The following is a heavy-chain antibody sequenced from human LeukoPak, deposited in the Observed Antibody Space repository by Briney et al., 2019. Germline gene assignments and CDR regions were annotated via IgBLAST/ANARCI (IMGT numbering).Heavy chain of an antibody. V-gene: IGHV1-3*01. CDR3: ARVPECGSGCSRFDP. CDR2: INAGNGNT. Sequence: ASVNVSCKASGYTFTSYIMHWVRQAPGQRLEWMGWINAGNGNTKYSQNFQGRVTITRDTSASTAYMELSSLRSEDTAVYYCARVPECGSGCSRFDPWGQGTLVTVSS. D-gene: IGHD6-19*01. J-gene: IGHJ5*02. CDR1: GYTFTSYI.